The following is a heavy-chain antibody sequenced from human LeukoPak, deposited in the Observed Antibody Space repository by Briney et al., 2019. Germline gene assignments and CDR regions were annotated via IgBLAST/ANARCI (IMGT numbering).Heavy chain of an antibody. V-gene: IGHV4-59*08. D-gene: IGHD3-3*01. CDR1: GGSIRSYY. Sequence: PSETLSLTCTVSGGSIRSYYWSWIRQPPGKGLEWIGYISYSGTTNYNPALKSRVTMSVETSTNHLSLKLRSVSAADTAVYYCARTEVRFLEWFYFDYWGQGTLVTVSS. J-gene: IGHJ4*02. CDR3: ARTEVRFLEWFYFDY. CDR2: ISYSGTT.